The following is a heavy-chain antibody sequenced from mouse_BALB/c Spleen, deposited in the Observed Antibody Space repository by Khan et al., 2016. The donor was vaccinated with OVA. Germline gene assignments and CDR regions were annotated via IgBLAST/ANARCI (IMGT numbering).Heavy chain of an antibody. D-gene: IGHD1-1*01. J-gene: IGHJ2*01. V-gene: IGHV13-2*02. CDR3: SRVGYYYGTPLDY. CDR2: ITVKSDNSGA. Sequence: VQLVVTGGGLVRPGNSLKLSCVTSGFTFSYYRMHWLRQFPGQRLEWIAVITVKSDNSGANYAESVKGRFTISRDDSKSSVYLQRNRLREEDTATYDWSRVGYYYGTPLDYWGQGTTLTVSS. CDR1: GFTFSYYR.